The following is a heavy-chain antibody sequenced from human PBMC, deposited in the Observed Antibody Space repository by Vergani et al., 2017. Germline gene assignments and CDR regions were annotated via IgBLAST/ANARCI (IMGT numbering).Heavy chain of an antibody. Sequence: EVQLVESGGGLVKPGGSLRLSCAASGFTFSNAWMSWVRQAPGKGLEWVGRIKSKTDGGTTDYAAPVKGRFTISRDESKNTLYLQMNSLKTEDTAVYYCTSVSFYDYYYYYGMDVWGQGTTVTVSS. V-gene: IGHV3-15*01. CDR3: TSVSFYDYYYYYGMDV. D-gene: IGHD2/OR15-2a*01. J-gene: IGHJ6*02. CDR2: IKSKTDGGTT. CDR1: GFTFSNAW.